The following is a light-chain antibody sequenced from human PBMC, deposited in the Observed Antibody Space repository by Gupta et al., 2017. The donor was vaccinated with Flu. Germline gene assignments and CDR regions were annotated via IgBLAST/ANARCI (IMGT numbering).Light chain of an antibody. CDR2: AAS. CDR3: QQYYNYFRT. Sequence: DIPLTPSPSSLSASVGDRVTISCRASQYVETQLNWYQQKPGKAPKLLISAASSLHSGVPSRFSGSGFGTEFTLTISDLQPEDFATYYCQQYYNYFRTLGQGTRMEIK. J-gene: IGKJ2*01. CDR1: QYVETQ. V-gene: IGKV1-39*01.